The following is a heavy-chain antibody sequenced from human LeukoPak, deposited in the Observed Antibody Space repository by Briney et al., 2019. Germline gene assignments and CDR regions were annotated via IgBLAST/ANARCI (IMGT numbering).Heavy chain of an antibody. Sequence: GGSLRLSCAASGFTFSSYGVHWVRQAPGKGLEWVAVISYDGSNKYNADSVKGRFTISRDNSKNTLYLQMNSLRAEDTAVYYCARMPGANYYYNGMDVWGQGTTATVSS. J-gene: IGHJ6*02. CDR1: GFTFSSYG. D-gene: IGHD1-14*01. V-gene: IGHV3-30-3*01. CDR3: ARMPGANYYYNGMDV. CDR2: ISYDGSNK.